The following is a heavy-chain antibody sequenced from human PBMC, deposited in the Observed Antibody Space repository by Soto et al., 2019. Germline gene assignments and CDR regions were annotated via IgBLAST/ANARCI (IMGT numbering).Heavy chain of an antibody. J-gene: IGHJ6*02. Sequence: EVQLLESGGGLVQPGGSLRLSCAASGFTFSSYAMSWVRQAPGKGLEWVSAISGSGGSTYYADSVKGRFTISRDNSKNTLYLQMNSLRAEDTAVYYCAKDLSAYDFWSGEYYYYGMDVWGQGTTVTVSS. CDR3: AKDLSAYDFWSGEYYYYGMDV. V-gene: IGHV3-23*01. D-gene: IGHD3-3*01. CDR1: GFTFSSYA. CDR2: ISGSGGST.